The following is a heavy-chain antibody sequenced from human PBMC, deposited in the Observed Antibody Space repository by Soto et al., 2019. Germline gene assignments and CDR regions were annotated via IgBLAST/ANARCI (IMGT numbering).Heavy chain of an antibody. D-gene: IGHD3-9*01. CDR2: ISDSGSS. J-gene: IGHJ4*02. CDR1: GGSISSGSFY. V-gene: IGHV4-31*03. CDR3: ARTTFYDIFTAYYSLFDY. Sequence: QVQLQESGPGLVKPSQTLTLTCTVSGGSISSGSFYWSWIRQHPGKGLEWIGHISDSGSSYYNPSVGSRVTISVDTSKNQFALKLSAVTAADTAVYFCARTTFYDIFTAYYSLFDYWGQGTLVTVSS.